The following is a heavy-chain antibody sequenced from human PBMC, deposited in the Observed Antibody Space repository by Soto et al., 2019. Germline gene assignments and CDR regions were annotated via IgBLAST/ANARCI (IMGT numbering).Heavy chain of an antibody. CDR2: IGTAGDT. J-gene: IGHJ6*02. V-gene: IGHV3-13*01. D-gene: IGHD3-3*01. Sequence: EVQLVESGGGLVQPGGSLRLSCAASGFTFSSYDMHWVRQATGKGLEWVSAIGTAGDTYYPGSVKGRFTISRENAKNSLYLQMNSLRAEDTDVYYCARAAYYDFWSDYIYGMDVWGQGTTVTVSS. CDR3: ARAAYYDFWSDYIYGMDV. CDR1: GFTFSSYD.